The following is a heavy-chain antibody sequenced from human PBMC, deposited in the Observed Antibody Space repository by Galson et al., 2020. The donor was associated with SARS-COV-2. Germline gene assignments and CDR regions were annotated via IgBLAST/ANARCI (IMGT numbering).Heavy chain of an antibody. CDR3: ARGLEPHFYYYGMDV. V-gene: IGHV1-69*01. CDR1: GGTFSSYA. CDR2: IIHVFGTA. J-gene: IGHJ6*02. D-gene: IGHD1-1*01. Sequence: KISCKASGGTFSSYAFHWVRQAPGQGPEWMGGIIHVFGTAKYAHNFQGRLTIAADESTSTAYMELSSLRSEDTALYYCARGLEPHFYYYGMDVWGQGTTVTVSS.